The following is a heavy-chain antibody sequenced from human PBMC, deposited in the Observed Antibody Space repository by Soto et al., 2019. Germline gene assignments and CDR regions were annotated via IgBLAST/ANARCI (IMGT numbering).Heavy chain of an antibody. CDR3: ARNLAAADY. CDR1: GYIFINYY. CDR2: INPNGGST. Sequence: QVHLVQSGAEVKKPGASVKVSCKASGYIFINYYIHWVRQAPGQGLEWIGIINPNGGSTNYAQKFRGRVTMARDTSTRTVYLDLSSLRSDDRAVYCCARNLAAADYWGQGILVTVSS. J-gene: IGHJ4*02. V-gene: IGHV1-46*01. D-gene: IGHD6-13*01.